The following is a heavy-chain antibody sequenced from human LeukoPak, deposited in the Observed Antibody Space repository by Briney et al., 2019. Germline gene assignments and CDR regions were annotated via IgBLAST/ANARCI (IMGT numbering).Heavy chain of an antibody. D-gene: IGHD6-19*01. J-gene: IGHJ4*02. Sequence: GGSVRLSCAASGLSFSTYTMSSARQPPGKWLEWVSSISDSGSHTSYADSVKGRFAISRDHAKNSLYLRTTSLRAADTAVYYCVRESYTMVPPTIAVAGHDYWGQGTLFTVSS. V-gene: IGHV3-21*01. CDR1: GLSFSTYT. CDR3: VRESYTMVPPTIAVAGHDY. CDR2: ISDSGSHT.